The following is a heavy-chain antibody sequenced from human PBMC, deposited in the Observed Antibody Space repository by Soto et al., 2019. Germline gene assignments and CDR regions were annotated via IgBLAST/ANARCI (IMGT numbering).Heavy chain of an antibody. J-gene: IGHJ5*02. Sequence: GGSLRLSCAASGFTFSSYSMNWVRQAPGKGLEWVSYISSSTIYYADSVKGRFTISRDNAKNSLYLQMNSLRAEDTAVYYFAREYCSSTSCLNWFDPWGQGTLVTVSS. CDR3: AREYCSSTSCLNWFDP. CDR2: ISSSTI. CDR1: GFTFSSYS. V-gene: IGHV3-48*01. D-gene: IGHD2-2*01.